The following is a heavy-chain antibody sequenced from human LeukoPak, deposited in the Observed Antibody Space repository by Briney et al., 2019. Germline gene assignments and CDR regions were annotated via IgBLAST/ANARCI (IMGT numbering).Heavy chain of an antibody. J-gene: IGHJ4*02. V-gene: IGHV1-2*02. D-gene: IGHD4-17*01. CDR2: INPNSGGT. CDR3: ARGRTTIDY. CDR1: GYTFTGYY. Sequence: ASVKVSCKTSGYTFTGYYMYLVRQAPGQGLEWMGWINPNSGGTHYPQIFQGRVTMTRDTSISTGYMEVNRLRSDDTAVYYCARGRTTIDYWGQGTLVTVSS.